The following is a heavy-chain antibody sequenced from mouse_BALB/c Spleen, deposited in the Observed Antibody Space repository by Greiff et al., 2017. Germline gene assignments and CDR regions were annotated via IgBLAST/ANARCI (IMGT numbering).Heavy chain of an antibody. CDR2: ISSGGSYT. CDR3: TRAKEENGRGAMDY. V-gene: IGHV5-6-4*01. CDR1: GFTFSSYT. J-gene: IGHJ4*01. D-gene: IGHD1-1*02. Sequence: EVQRVESGGGLVKPGGSLKLSCAASGFTFSSYTMSWVRQTPEKRLEWVATISSGGSYTYYPDSVKGRFTISRDNAKNTLYLQMSSLKSEDTAMYYCTRAKEENGRGAMDYWGQGTSVTVSS.